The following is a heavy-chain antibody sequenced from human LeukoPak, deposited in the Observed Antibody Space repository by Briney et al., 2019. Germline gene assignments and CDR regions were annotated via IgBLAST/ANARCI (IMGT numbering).Heavy chain of an antibody. Sequence: SETPSLTCTVSGYSITRSYNWGWIRQSPGKGLEWIASISHAGDTYYNPSLKSRVTISADTSKNHFSLTLSSVTAPGTAVYFCARGEVGEFDHWGQGTLVTVSS. CDR2: ISHAGDT. J-gene: IGHJ4*02. V-gene: IGHV4-38-2*02. D-gene: IGHD1-26*01. CDR3: ARGEVGEFDH. CDR1: GYSITRSYN.